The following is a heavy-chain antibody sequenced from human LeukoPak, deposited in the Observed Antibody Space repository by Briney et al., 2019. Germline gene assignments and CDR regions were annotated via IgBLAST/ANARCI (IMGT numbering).Heavy chain of an antibody. J-gene: IGHJ3*02. CDR2: ISSSGTYK. V-gene: IGHV3-21*01. Sequence: GGSLRLSCAVSGFTFSSYSMSWVRQAPGKGLEWVSSISSSGTYKYYADSVKGRFTISRDNAKNTLYLQMNSLRTEDTAVYYCARPETQYSSGLNGFDIWGQGTMVTVSS. CDR3: ARPETQYSSGLNGFDI. CDR1: GFTFSSYS. D-gene: IGHD6-19*01.